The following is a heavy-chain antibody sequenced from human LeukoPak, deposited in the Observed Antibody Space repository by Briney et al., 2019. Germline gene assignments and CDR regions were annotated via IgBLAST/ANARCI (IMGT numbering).Heavy chain of an antibody. CDR3: ATAGEYSYGYYGMDV. V-gene: IGHV1-2*02. J-gene: IGHJ6*02. CDR2: INPNSGGT. D-gene: IGHD5-18*01. Sequence: ASVKVSCKSSGYTFTDYYMHWVRQAPGQGLEWMGWINPNSGGTNYAQKFQGRVTMTRDTSISTAYMELSWLKSDDTALYYCATAGEYSYGYYGMDVWGQGTTVTVSS. CDR1: GYTFTDYY.